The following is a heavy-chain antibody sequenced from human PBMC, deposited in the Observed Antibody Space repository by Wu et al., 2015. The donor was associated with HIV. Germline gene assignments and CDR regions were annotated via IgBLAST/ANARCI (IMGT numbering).Heavy chain of an antibody. J-gene: IGHJ4*02. Sequence: QVQLVQSGAEVKKPGASVKVSCNTSGYTFTTYDISWVRQATGQGPEWMGWMNPNSGNTGYAQEFQGRISMTRDTSISTAYMELSSLRSEDTAVYYCARDKRGYDVLTGYYIYFDYWGQGAWSPSPQ. V-gene: IGHV1-8*01. D-gene: IGHD3-9*01. CDR3: ARDKRGYDVLTGYYIYFDY. CDR2: MNPNSGNT. CDR1: GYTFTTYD.